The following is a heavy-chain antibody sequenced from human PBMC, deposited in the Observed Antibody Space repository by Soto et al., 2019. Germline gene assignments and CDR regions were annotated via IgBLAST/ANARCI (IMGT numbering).Heavy chain of an antibody. D-gene: IGHD4-17*01. V-gene: IGHV1-8*01. CDR2: MNPNSGNT. Sequence: ASVKVSCKASGYTFTSYDINWVRQATGQGLEWMGWMNPNSGNTGYAQKFQGRVTITRNTSISTAYMELSSLRSDDTAVYYCPRGPITYGDYDYYYYMDVWGKGTTVTVSS. CDR3: PRGPITYGDYDYYYYMDV. J-gene: IGHJ6*03. CDR1: GYTFTSYD.